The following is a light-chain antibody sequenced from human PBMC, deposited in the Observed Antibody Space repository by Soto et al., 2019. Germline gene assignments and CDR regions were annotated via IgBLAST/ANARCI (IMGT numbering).Light chain of an antibody. Sequence: DIQMTQSPSSLSASVGDRVTITCRASQSISSYLNWYQQKPGKAPKLLIYAASSLQSGVPSKVSGSGSGKDFTRTISDLQPEDFATYYCQQSYSTSWTFGQGTKVEIK. V-gene: IGKV1-39*01. CDR1: QSISSY. CDR3: QQSYSTSWT. CDR2: AAS. J-gene: IGKJ1*01.